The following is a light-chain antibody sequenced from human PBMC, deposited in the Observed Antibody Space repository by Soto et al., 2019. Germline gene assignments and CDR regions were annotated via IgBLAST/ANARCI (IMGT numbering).Light chain of an antibody. V-gene: IGLV2-14*01. CDR1: TNDVGAYNY. CDR3: SSFTSSVTDV. Sequence: QSVLTQPASVSGSPGQSITISCTGTTNDVGAYNYVSWYQQHPGKAPKLLLYHVSDRPSGVSSRFSGSKSGNTASLIISGLQAEDEADYYCSSFTSSVTDVFGTGTKLTVL. J-gene: IGLJ1*01. CDR2: HVS.